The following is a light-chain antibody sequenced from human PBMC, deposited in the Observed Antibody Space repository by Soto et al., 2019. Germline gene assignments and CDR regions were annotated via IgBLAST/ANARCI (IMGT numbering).Light chain of an antibody. CDR2: SNS. CDR1: QSLLHSNGYNY. CDR3: MQALQTPRT. V-gene: IGKV2-28*01. J-gene: IGKJ2*01. Sequence: DIEMTQSPLSLSVTPGEPASISCRSSQSLLHSNGYNYLDWYLQKPGQSPQLLISSNSNRASGVPDRFSGSGSGTDFTLKISKVEAEDVGVYYCMQALQTPRTFGQGTKLEIK.